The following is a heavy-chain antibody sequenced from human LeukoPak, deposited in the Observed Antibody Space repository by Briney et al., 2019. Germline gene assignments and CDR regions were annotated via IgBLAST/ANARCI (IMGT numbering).Heavy chain of an antibody. Sequence: PSETLSLTCTVSGGSISSSSYYWGWIRQPPGKGLEWIGSIYYSGSTYYNPSLKSRVTISVDTSKNQFSLKLSSVTAADTAVYYCASLTYYDFWSSYYVFDYWGQGTLVTVSS. V-gene: IGHV4-39*01. CDR3: ASLTYYDFWSSYYVFDY. CDR1: GGSISSSSYY. CDR2: IYYSGST. D-gene: IGHD3-3*01. J-gene: IGHJ4*02.